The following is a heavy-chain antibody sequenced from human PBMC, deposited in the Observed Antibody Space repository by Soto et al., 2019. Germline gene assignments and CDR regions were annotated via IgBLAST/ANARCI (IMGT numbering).Heavy chain of an antibody. V-gene: IGHV4-30-2*06. J-gene: IGHJ5*02. CDR3: VRESTTSGPNWFDT. D-gene: IGHD1-1*01. Sequence: SETLSLTCSVSGGSINSGRSSWNWTRQSPGKGLEWIAYIYHSGSTYYNPSLKSRVTISVDRSENQFSLKLTSVTAADTAVYYCVRESTTSGPNWFDTWGPGILVTVSS. CDR1: GGSINSGRSS. CDR2: IYHSGST.